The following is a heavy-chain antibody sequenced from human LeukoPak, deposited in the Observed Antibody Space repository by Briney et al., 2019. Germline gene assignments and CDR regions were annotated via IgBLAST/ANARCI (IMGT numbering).Heavy chain of an antibody. V-gene: IGHV1-69*05. CDR2: IIPIFGTA. CDR3: ARDSFYCSSTSCYGRYFDY. D-gene: IGHD2-2*01. CDR1: GGTFSSYA. Sequence: SVKVSCKASGGTFSSYAISWVRQAPGQGLEWMGGIIPIFGTANYAQKFQGRVTITTDESTSTAYMELSSLRSEDTAVYYCARDSFYCSSTSCYGRYFDYWGREPWSPSPQ. J-gene: IGHJ4*02.